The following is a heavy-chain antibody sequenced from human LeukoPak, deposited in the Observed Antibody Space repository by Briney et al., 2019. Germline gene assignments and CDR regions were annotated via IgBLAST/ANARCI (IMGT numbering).Heavy chain of an antibody. D-gene: IGHD5-12*01. CDR1: GFTLRTYA. J-gene: IGHJ4*02. CDR2: ISSDGSKK. CDR3: TRVRGYDFDF. V-gene: IGHV3-30-3*01. Sequence: GGSLRLSCVASGFTLRTYAMHWVRQAPGKGLEWVAVISSDGSKKFYSDSVKGQFTISRDNAKNTLYLQMNSLRAEDTAVCYCTRVRGYDFDFWGQGTLVTVSS.